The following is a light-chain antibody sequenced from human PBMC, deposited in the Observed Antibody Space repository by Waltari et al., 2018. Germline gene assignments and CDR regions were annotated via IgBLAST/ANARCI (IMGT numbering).Light chain of an antibody. Sequence: EIVLTQSPGTLASSTGERVTLSCRASQSVASAYVAWYQQSRGQAPRLLISGAVSRATGIPDRFSGSGSGTYFTLTITRLEPEDFAVYYCQQYANSPGTFGQGTKVEVK. J-gene: IGKJ1*01. CDR1: QSVASAY. CDR3: QQYANSPGT. V-gene: IGKV3-20*01. CDR2: GAV.